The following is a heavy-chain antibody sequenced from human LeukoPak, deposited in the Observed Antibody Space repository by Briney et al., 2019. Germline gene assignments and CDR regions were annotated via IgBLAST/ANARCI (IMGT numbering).Heavy chain of an antibody. CDR3: ARLEGYGDYFDN. Sequence: SETLSLTCIVSGGSHSGSGYYWGGIRQPPGKGLEWIGHISYDGTTYYNPSLKSRVTISRDTSKNQFSLKLASVTATDTAIYYCARLEGYGDYFDNWGQGTLVTVSS. J-gene: IGHJ4*02. D-gene: IGHD4-17*01. CDR2: ISYDGTT. V-gene: IGHV4-39*01. CDR1: GGSHSGSGYY.